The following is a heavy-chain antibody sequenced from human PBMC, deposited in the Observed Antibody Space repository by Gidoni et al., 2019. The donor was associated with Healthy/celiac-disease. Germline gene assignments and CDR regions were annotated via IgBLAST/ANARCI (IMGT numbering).Heavy chain of an antibody. CDR2: ISYDGSNK. J-gene: IGHJ4*02. D-gene: IGHD6-13*01. V-gene: IGHV3-30-3*01. Sequence: ESGGGVVQPGRSLRLSCAASGFTFSRYAMHWTRHAPGKGLEGVAVISYDGSNKYYADSVKGRFTISRNNSKNTLYLQMNSLRAEDTAVYYCARGSSSWYWGQGTMVTVSS. CDR3: ARGSSSWY. CDR1: GFTFSRYA.